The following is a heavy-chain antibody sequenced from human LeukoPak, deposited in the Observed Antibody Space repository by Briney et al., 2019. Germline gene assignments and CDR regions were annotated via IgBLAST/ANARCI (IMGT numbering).Heavy chain of an antibody. V-gene: IGHV3-23*01. J-gene: IGHJ6*02. CDR2: ISGRGDST. CDR3: VKREYSSGSYGMDV. CDR1: GSTFNNYA. Sequence: GGSLRLSCAASGSTFNNYAMSWARQAPGRGLEWVSSISGRGDSTNYADSVKGRFTISRDSSKNTLFLQMNSLRGEDTALYYCVKREYSSGSYGMDVWGQGTTVTVSS. D-gene: IGHD6-19*01.